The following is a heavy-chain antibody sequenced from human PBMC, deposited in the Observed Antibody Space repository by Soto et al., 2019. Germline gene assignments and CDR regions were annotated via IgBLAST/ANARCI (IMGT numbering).Heavy chain of an antibody. Sequence: SQTLSLTCAISGDSVSSNSAAWNWIRQSPSRGLEWLGRTYYRSKWYNDYAVSVKSRITINPDTSKNQFSLQLNSVTPEDTAVYYCARDQMYSGSYYYYYYMDVWGKGTTVTVSS. CDR1: GDSVSSNSAA. CDR3: ARDQMYSGSYYYYYYMDV. CDR2: TYYRSKWYN. J-gene: IGHJ6*03. D-gene: IGHD1-26*01. V-gene: IGHV6-1*01.